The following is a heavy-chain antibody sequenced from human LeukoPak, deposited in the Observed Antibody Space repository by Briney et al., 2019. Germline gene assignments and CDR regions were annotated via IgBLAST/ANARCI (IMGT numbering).Heavy chain of an antibody. CDR1: GASVSSSSYY. CDR2: ISYSGTN. D-gene: IGHD7-27*01. J-gene: IGHJ5*02. CDR3: ASLGTLRS. Sequence: SETLSLTCTVSGASVSSSSYYWGWFGHPPGKGLEWIGSISYSGTNYNNPSLKSRVSISIDTSKNQFSVKLTSVTAADTAMYYCASLGTLRSWGQGTLVTVSS. V-gene: IGHV4-39*01.